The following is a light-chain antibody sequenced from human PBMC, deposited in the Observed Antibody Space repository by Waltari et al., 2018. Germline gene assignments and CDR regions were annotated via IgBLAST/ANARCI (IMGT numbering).Light chain of an antibody. V-gene: IGLV4-69*01. Sequence: QLVLTQSPSASAPLGASVKLTCTLSGGHSSSAIAWHQQQPEKGPRFLMKVNSDGSHSKGDGIPDRFSGSRSGAERYLIISSLQSEDEADYYCQTWGTGIQLFGGGTKLTVL. J-gene: IGLJ2*01. CDR3: QTWGTGIQL. CDR2: VNSDGSH. CDR1: GGHSSSA.